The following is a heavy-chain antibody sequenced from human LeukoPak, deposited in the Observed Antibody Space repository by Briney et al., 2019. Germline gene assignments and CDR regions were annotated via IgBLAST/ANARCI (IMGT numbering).Heavy chain of an antibody. Sequence: GGSLRLSCAASGFTFSSYAMSWVRQAPGKGLEGVSAISGSGGSTYYADSVKGRFTISRDNSKNTLYLQMNSLRAEDTAVYYCAKSRMHSTTHDAFDIWGQGTMVTVSS. J-gene: IGHJ3*02. CDR3: AKSRMHSTTHDAFDI. CDR2: ISGSGGST. D-gene: IGHD6-13*01. CDR1: GFTFSSYA. V-gene: IGHV3-23*01.